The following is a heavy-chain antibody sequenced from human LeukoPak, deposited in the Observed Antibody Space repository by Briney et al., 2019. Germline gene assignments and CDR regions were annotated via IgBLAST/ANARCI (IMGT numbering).Heavy chain of an antibody. CDR2: IIPMFCTE. J-gene: IGHJ6*03. CDR3: ARSAGGVHHCSRHCHSPPSHYYYMDG. V-gene: IGHV1-69*13. D-gene: IGHD2-2*01. CDR1: LRTLSSYA. Sequence: GASVKVSCKASLRTLSSYAISGVRQAPGQGLEWVGGIIPMFCTEQYAHKFQGRVTHIAEESPSTDYIELRSRRSQGTALYYYARSAGGVHHCSRHCHSPPSHYYYMDGWGKGTTVTVSS.